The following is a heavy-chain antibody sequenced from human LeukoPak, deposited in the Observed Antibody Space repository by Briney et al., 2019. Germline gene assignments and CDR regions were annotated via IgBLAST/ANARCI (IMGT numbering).Heavy chain of an antibody. D-gene: IGHD1-7*01. Sequence: ASVKVSCKASGGTFSSYAISWVRQAPGQGLEWMGIINPSGGSTSYAQKFQGRVTMTRDTSTSTVYMELSSLRSEDTAVYYCARGWAGGITGTTPLILDYWGQGTLVTVSS. CDR2: INPSGGST. CDR1: GGTFSSYA. CDR3: ARGWAGGITGTTPLILDY. V-gene: IGHV1-46*01. J-gene: IGHJ4*02.